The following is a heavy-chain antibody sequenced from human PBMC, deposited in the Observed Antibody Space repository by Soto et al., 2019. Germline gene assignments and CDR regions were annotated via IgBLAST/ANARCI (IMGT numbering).Heavy chain of an antibody. D-gene: IGHD5-12*01. CDR2: IYYSGST. V-gene: IGHV4-59*08. Sequence: PSETLSLTCTVSGGSISSYYWSWIRQPPGKGLEWIGYIYYSGSTNYNPSLKSRVTISVDTSKNQFSLKLSSVTAADTAVYYCARLMDSGYGLIDYWGQGTLVTVSS. CDR3: ARLMDSGYGLIDY. CDR1: GGSISSYY. J-gene: IGHJ4*02.